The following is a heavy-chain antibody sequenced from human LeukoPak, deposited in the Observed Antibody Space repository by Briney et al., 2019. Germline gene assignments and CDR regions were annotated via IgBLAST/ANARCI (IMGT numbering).Heavy chain of an antibody. CDR2: ISSSSSYI. Sequence: GGSLRLSCAASGFTFSSYSMNWVRQAPGKGLEWVSSISSSSSYIYYADSVKGRFTISRDNDKNSLYLQMNSLRAEDTAVYYCAKDKWYGGNSHICHYWGQGTLVTVSS. J-gene: IGHJ4*02. D-gene: IGHD4-23*01. CDR3: AKDKWYGGNSHICHY. CDR1: GFTFSSYS. V-gene: IGHV3-21*01.